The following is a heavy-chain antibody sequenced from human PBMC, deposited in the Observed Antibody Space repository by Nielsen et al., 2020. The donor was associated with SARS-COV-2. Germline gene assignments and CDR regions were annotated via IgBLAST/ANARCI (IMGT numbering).Heavy chain of an antibody. CDR3: AKDRYGGNSGGDY. J-gene: IGHJ4*02. CDR2: ISGSGGST. Sequence: GESLKISCAASGFTFSSYAMSWVRQAPGKGLEWVSAISGSGGSTYYADSVKGRFTISRDNSKNTLYLQMNSLRAEDTAVYYCAKDRYGGNSGGDYWGQGTLVTVSS. CDR1: GFTFSSYA. D-gene: IGHD4-23*01. V-gene: IGHV3-23*01.